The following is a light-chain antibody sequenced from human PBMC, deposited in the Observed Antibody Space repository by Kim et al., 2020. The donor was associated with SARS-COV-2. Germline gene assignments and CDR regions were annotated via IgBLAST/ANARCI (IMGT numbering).Light chain of an antibody. J-gene: IGKJ1*01. CDR2: GAS. CDR1: QSVSNN. V-gene: IGKV3-15*01. CDR3: QQYSNSWT. Sequence: SVSPGERATLFCRASQSVSNNLAWYQQKPGQAPRLLIYGASTRATGIPARFSGSGSGIEFTLTISSLQSEDFAVYCCQQYSNSWTFGQGTKVDIK.